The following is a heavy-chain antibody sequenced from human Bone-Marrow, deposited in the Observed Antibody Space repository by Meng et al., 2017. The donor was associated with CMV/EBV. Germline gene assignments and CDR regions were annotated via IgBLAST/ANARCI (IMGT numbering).Heavy chain of an antibody. CDR1: GFTFDDYA. D-gene: IGHD1-26*01. Sequence: SLKISCAASGFTFDDYAMHWVRQAPGKGLEWVSGISWNSGSIGYADSVKGRFTISRDNAKNSLYLQMNSLRAEDTALYYCAKGEGFDIWGQGTRVTV. J-gene: IGHJ3*02. CDR2: ISWNSGSI. CDR3: AKGEGFDI. V-gene: IGHV3-9*01.